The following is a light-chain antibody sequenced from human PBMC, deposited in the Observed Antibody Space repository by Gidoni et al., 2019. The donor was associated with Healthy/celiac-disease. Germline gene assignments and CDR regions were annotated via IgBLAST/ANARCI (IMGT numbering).Light chain of an antibody. CDR3: QLGIT. CDR1: QSVSSSY. Sequence: EILLTQSPGTLSLSPGERATLSCRASQSVSSSYLAWYQQKPGQAPRLLIYGASSRATGIPDRFSGSGSGTDFTLTISRLEPEDFAVYYCQLGITFXPXTKVEIK. CDR2: GAS. J-gene: IGKJ3*01. V-gene: IGKV3-20*01.